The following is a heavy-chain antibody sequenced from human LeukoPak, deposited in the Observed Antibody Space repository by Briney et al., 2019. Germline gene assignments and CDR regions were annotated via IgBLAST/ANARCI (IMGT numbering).Heavy chain of an antibody. J-gene: IGHJ4*02. D-gene: IGHD3-16*01. V-gene: IGHV1-46*01. Sequence: ASVKVSCKAFGYTFTSNYMHWVRQAPGQGPEWMGVISPSGGSTTYAQKFQGRVTITADKSTTTVSIDLRSLRSDDTAVYYCARVERGGVLVVWGPGTLVIVSS. CDR2: ISPSGGST. CDR3: ARVERGGVLVV. CDR1: GYTFTSNY.